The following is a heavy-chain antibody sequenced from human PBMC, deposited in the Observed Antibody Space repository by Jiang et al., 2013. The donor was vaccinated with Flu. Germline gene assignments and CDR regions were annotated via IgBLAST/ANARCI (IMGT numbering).Heavy chain of an antibody. D-gene: IGHD2-21*02. V-gene: IGHV1-24*01. Sequence: GAEVKKPGASVKVSCKVSGYTLTELSMHWVRQAPGKGLEWMGGFDPEDGETIYAQKFQGRVTMTEDTSTDTAYMELSSLRSEDTAVYYCATDPLDHPSYCGGDCPYGNWGQGTLVTVSS. CDR1: GYTLTELS. J-gene: IGHJ4*02. CDR2: FDPEDGET. CDR3: ATDPLDHPSYCGGDCPYGN.